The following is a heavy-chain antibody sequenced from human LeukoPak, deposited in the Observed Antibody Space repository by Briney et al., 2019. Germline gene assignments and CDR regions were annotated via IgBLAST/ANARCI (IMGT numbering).Heavy chain of an antibody. Sequence: GGSLRLSCAASGFTFSSYAMHWVRQAPGKGLEWVAVISYDGSNKYYADSVKRRFTISRDNSKNTLYLQMNSLRAEDTAVYYCVRGYYYYYYMDVWGKGTTVTVSS. J-gene: IGHJ6*03. D-gene: IGHD3-10*01. CDR2: ISYDGSNK. V-gene: IGHV3-30*04. CDR3: VRGYYYYYYMDV. CDR1: GFTFSSYA.